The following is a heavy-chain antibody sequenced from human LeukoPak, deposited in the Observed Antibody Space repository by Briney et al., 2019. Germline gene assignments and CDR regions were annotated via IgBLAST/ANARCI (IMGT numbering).Heavy chain of an antibody. Sequence: GGSLRLSCAASGFTFSSYAMNWVRQAPGKGLEWGSYISGSSSTIYYADSVKGRFTISRDNGKNTLYLQMNSLRAEDTAVYYCARGSTYYDSSGQVPFDYWGQGTLVTVSS. CDR3: ARGSTYYDSSGQVPFDY. D-gene: IGHD3-22*01. V-gene: IGHV3-48*01. CDR1: GFTFSSYA. J-gene: IGHJ4*02. CDR2: ISGSSSTI.